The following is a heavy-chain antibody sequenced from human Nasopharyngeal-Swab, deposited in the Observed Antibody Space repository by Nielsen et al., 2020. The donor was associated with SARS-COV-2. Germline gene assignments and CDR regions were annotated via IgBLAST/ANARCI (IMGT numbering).Heavy chain of an antibody. V-gene: IGHV3-33*01. Sequence: GGSLRLSCAASGFTFSNYGMHWVRQAPGKGLEWVAVIWYDGSNKYYADSVKGRFTISRDNSKNTLYLQMNSLRAEDTAVYYCATLYYDSREVYWGQGTLVTVSS. D-gene: IGHD3-22*01. J-gene: IGHJ4*02. CDR2: IWYDGSNK. CDR1: GFTFSNYG. CDR3: ATLYYDSREVY.